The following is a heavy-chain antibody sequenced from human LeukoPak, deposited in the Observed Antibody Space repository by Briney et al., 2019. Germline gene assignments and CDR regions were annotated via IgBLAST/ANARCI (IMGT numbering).Heavy chain of an antibody. CDR3: AREINYDFWSGYSEGMDV. V-gene: IGHV4-59*01. J-gene: IGHJ6*04. CDR1: GGSISSYY. D-gene: IGHD3-3*01. CDR2: IYYSGST. Sequence: SETLSLTCTVSGGSISSYYWSWIRQPPGKGLEWIGYIYYSGSTYYNPSLKSRVTISVDTSKNQFSLKLSSVTAADTAVYYCAREINYDFWSGYSEGMDVWGKGTTVTVSS.